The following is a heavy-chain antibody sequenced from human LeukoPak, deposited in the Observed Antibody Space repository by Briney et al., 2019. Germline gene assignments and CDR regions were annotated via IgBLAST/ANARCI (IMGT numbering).Heavy chain of an antibody. D-gene: IGHD3-22*01. Sequence: SVKVSCKASGDTFSKYAITWARQAPGQGLEWMGGIIPIFGTANYAQKFQGRVTITADESTSTAYMELSSLRSEDTAVYYCARDQRVDSSGYYDAFDIWGQGTMVTVSS. CDR2: IIPIFGTA. J-gene: IGHJ3*02. V-gene: IGHV1-69*01. CDR3: ARDQRVDSSGYYDAFDI. CDR1: GDTFSKYA.